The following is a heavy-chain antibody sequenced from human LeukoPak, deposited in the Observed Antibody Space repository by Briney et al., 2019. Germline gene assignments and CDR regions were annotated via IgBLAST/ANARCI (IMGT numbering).Heavy chain of an antibody. J-gene: IGHJ3*02. CDR2: TYHSGST. V-gene: IGHV4-4*02. D-gene: IGHD3-22*01. CDR1: GGFISSNNW. Sequence: PSGTLSLTCAVSGGFISSNNWWSWVRQPPGKGLEWIGETYHSGSTNYNPSLKSRVTISVDKSKNQFSLKLTSVTAADTAVYYCARLQRITMNAFDIWGQGTMVTVSS. CDR3: ARLQRITMNAFDI.